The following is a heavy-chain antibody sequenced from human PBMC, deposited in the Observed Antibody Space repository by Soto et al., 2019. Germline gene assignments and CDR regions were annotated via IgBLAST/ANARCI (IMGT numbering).Heavy chain of an antibody. CDR3: LREATDDY. CDR2: INSDGSST. J-gene: IGHJ4*02. V-gene: IGHV3-74*01. D-gene: IGHD4-4*01. Sequence: PGGSLRLSCAASGFTFNSDWMHWVRQAPEKGLVWVSRINSDGSSTSYADSVKGRFTISRDNAKNTLYLQMNSLRAEDTAVYYCLREATDDYRGQGTLVTVSS. CDR1: GFTFNSDW.